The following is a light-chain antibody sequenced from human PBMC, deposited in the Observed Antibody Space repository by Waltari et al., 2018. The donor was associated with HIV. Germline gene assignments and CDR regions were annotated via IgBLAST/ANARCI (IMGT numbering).Light chain of an antibody. CDR3: QQYYSTPPIT. CDR2: GAS. J-gene: IGKJ3*01. CDR1: QRGLYNSTNKNY. V-gene: IGKV4-1*01. Sequence: DIVMTQSPDSLAVSLGERATINCKSRQRGLYNSTNKNYLAWYQQKPGQPPKLLIYGASTRESGVPDRFSGSGSGTDFTLTISSLQAEDVAVYYCQQYYSTPPITFGPGTKVEIK.